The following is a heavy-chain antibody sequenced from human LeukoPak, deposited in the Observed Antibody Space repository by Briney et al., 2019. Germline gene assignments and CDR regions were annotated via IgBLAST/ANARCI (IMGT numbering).Heavy chain of an antibody. V-gene: IGHV4-38-2*02. D-gene: IGHD6-13*01. J-gene: IGHJ4*02. CDR3: ARDGQQLNFDY. CDR1: GYSISSGYY. Sequence: SETLSLTCTVSGYSISSGYYWGWIRQPPGKGLEWIGSIYYSGSTYYNPSLKSRVTISVGTSKNQFSLKLSSVTAADTAVYYCARDGQQLNFDYWGQGTLVTVSS. CDR2: IYYSGST.